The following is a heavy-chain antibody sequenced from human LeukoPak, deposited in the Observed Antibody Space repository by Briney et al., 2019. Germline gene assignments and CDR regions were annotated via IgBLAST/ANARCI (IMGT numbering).Heavy chain of an antibody. CDR1: GGSISSNSFS. CDR2: IFSSGNT. V-gene: IGHV4-39*07. CDR3: ARGGDSSGFYYYFDY. J-gene: IGHJ4*02. D-gene: IGHD3-22*01. Sequence: PSETLSLTCTVSGGSISSNSFSWGWIRQPPGKGLEWIGSIFSSGNTYYNPSLKSRVTISVDRSKNQFSLKLTSVTAADTAVYYCARGGDSSGFYYYFDYWGQGTLVTVSS.